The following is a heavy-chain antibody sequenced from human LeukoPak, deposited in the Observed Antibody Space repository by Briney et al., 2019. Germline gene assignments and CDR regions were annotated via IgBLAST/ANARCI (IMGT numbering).Heavy chain of an antibody. D-gene: IGHD3-9*01. J-gene: IGHJ4*02. CDR1: GYTFSRYD. CDR2: ISAYNGHT. CDR3: ARLVTDYFDF. V-gene: IGHV1-18*01. Sequence: ASVKVSCKASGYTFSRYDITWVRQAPGQGLEWMGWISAYNGHTKYAQQFQGRVTMTTDTSTSTAYMELRSLRSDDTAVYYCARLVTDYFDFWGQGTLVTVSS.